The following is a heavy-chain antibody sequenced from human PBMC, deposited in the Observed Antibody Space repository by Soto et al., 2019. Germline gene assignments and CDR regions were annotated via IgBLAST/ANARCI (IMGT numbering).Heavy chain of an antibody. V-gene: IGHV3-20*04. J-gene: IGHJ4*02. CDR1: GFTFHDFA. CDR2: INWNGGST. Sequence: EVQLVESGGGVVRPGGSLRLSCAASGFTFHDFAMTWVRQAPGKGLEWVSGINWNGGSTDYADSVKGRFTISRDNAKNSLYLQXNSLRXEDTXXFYCARAXXXXGXYYPDYWGQGTLVTVSS. CDR3: ARAXXXXGXYYPDY. D-gene: IGHD3-10*01.